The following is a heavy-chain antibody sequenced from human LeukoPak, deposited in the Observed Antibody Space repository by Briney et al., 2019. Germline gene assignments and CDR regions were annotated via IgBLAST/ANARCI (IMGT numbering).Heavy chain of an antibody. CDR2: IIPILGIA. D-gene: IGHD3-3*01. Sequence: SVKVSCKASGGTFSSYAISWVRQAPGQGLEWMGRIIPILGIANYAQKFQGRVTITADKSTSTAYMELSSLRSEDTAVYYCAAYYDFWSGYSGDSYYYGMDVWGQGTTVTVSS. V-gene: IGHV1-69*04. CDR3: AAYYDFWSGYSGDSYYYGMDV. J-gene: IGHJ6*02. CDR1: GGTFSSYA.